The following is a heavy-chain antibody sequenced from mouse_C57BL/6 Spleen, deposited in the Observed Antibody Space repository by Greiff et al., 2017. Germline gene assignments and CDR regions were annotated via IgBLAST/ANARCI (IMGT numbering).Heavy chain of an antibody. D-gene: IGHD2-4*01. V-gene: IGHV1-82*01. J-gene: IGHJ4*01. Sequence: VQLQESGPELVKPGASVKISCKASGYAFSSSWMNWVKQRPGKGLEWIGRIYPGDGDTNYNGKFKGKATLAADKSSSTAYMQLSGLTSEDSAVCFCASLYYDYADYWGQGTSVTVSS. CDR2: IYPGDGDT. CDR1: GYAFSSSW. CDR3: ASLYYDYADY.